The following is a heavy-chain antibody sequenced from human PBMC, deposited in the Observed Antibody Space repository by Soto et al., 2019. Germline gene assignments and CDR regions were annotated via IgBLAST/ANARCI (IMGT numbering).Heavy chain of an antibody. V-gene: IGHV3-7*01. CDR2: IKQDGSKK. CDR3: WRALRVTHFLDCMEN. Sequence: PGGSLRLSCAASGFTFSSYWMSWVRQAPGKGLEWVANIKQDGSKKYYVDSVKGRFTIIRHTGKNSLYLQMNSLRFEDTTVYYFWRALRVTHFLDCMENWYQETTVTVSS. J-gene: IGHJ6*02. CDR1: GFTFSSYW.